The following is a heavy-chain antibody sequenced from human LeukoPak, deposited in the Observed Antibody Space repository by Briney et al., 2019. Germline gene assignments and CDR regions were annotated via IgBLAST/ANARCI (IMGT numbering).Heavy chain of an antibody. CDR3: VRHDGRGGATMGAFDS. D-gene: IGHD5-12*01. CDR1: AGSFISSSHH. CDR2: VYYGRTT. J-gene: IGHJ5*01. V-gene: IGHV4-39*01. Sequence: SETLSLTCTVSAGSFISSSHHWGWIRQSPGRGLEWIGTVYYGRTTYYNPSLDGRVTISLDTSANHFSLQLNSVTAADTAVYYCVRHDGRGGATMGAFDSWGQGSLVTVSS.